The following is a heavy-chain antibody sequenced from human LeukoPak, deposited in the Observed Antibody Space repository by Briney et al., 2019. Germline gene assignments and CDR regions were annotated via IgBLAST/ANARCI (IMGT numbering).Heavy chain of an antibody. Sequence: ASVKVSCKASGYTFTSYYMHWVRPAPGQGLEWMGIINPSGGSTSYAQKFQGRVTMTRDTSTSTVYMELSSLRSEDTAVYYCAREQQLVPSFDYWGQGTLVTVSS. V-gene: IGHV1-46*01. D-gene: IGHD6-13*01. CDR2: INPSGGST. CDR3: AREQQLVPSFDY. CDR1: GYTFTSYY. J-gene: IGHJ4*02.